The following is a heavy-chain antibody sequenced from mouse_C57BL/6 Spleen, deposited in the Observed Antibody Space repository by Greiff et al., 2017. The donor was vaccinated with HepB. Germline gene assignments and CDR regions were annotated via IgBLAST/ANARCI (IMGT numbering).Heavy chain of an antibody. D-gene: IGHD1-1*01. CDR3: AREFHYYGRGEYYFDY. CDR2: IDPSDSYT. CDR1: GYTFTSYW. V-gene: IGHV1-69*01. J-gene: IGHJ2*01. Sequence: VQLQQSGAELVMPGASVKLSCKASGYTFTSYWMHWVKQRPGQGLEWIGEIDPSDSYTNYNQKFKGKSTLTVDKSSSTAYMQLSSLTSEDSAVYYCAREFHYYGRGEYYFDYWGQGTTLTVSS.